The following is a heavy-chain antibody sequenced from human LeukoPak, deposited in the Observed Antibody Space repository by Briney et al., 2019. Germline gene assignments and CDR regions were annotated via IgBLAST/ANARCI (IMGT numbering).Heavy chain of an antibody. CDR3: ASRGAVAGSGAFDI. D-gene: IGHD6-19*01. V-gene: IGHV3-21*01. CDR2: ISSSSSYI. Sequence: GGSLRLSCAASGFTFSSYSMNWVRQAPGKGLEWVSSISSSSSYIYYADSVKGRFTISRDNAKNSLYLQMNSLRAEDTAVYYCASRGAVAGSGAFDIWGQGTMVTVSS. J-gene: IGHJ3*02. CDR1: GFTFSSYS.